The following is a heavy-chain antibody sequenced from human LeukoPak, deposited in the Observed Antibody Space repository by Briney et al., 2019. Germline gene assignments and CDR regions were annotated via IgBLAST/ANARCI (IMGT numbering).Heavy chain of an antibody. Sequence: PGRSLRLSCAASGFTFSSYAMHWVRQAPGKGLEWVAVISYDGSDKYYADSVKGRFTISRDNAKNSLYLQMSSLRDEDTAVYYCARVGYGPPFEYWGQGTLVTVSS. CDR2: ISYDGSDK. CDR3: ARVGYGPPFEY. V-gene: IGHV3-30-3*01. D-gene: IGHD5-18*01. CDR1: GFTFSSYA. J-gene: IGHJ4*02.